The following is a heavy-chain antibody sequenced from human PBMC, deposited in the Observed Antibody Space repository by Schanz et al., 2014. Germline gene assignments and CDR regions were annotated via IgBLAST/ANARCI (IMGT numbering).Heavy chain of an antibody. D-gene: IGHD3-22*01. J-gene: IGHJ4*02. Sequence: EVQLVESGGGLVRPGGSLRLSCAASGFIFRSYSMHWVRQAPGKGLEWVSYISRSSSTIYYADSVRGRFTISRDNAKNSLYLQMNSLRAEDTAVYYCAKDLPSDYYIAYWGQGTLVTVSS. CDR3: AKDLPSDYYIAY. CDR2: ISRSSSTI. V-gene: IGHV3-48*01. CDR1: GFIFRSYS.